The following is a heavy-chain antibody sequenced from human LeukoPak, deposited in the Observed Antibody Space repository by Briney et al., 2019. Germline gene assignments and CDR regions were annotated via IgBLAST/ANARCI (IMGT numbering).Heavy chain of an antibody. CDR2: IYYSGST. J-gene: IGHJ5*02. Sequence: KTSETLSLTCTVSGGSISGSSYYWGWIRQPPGKGLERIGSIYYSGSTYYNPSLKSRVTISVDTSKNQFSLKLSSVTAADTAVYYCARHVSAERNCFDPWGQGTLVTVSS. CDR1: GGSISGSSYY. D-gene: IGHD2/OR15-2a*01. V-gene: IGHV4-39*01. CDR3: ARHVSAERNCFDP.